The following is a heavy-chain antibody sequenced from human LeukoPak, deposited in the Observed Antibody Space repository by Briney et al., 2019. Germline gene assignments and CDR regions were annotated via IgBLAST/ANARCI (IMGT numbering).Heavy chain of an antibody. CDR2: IYPGDSDT. V-gene: IGHV5-51*01. CDR3: ARSDQLRWFEEPRRPFYYGMDV. D-gene: IGHD3-10*01. J-gene: IGHJ6*02. Sequence: GESLKISCQGSGYSSTDYWSGWVRQMPGKGLEWMGIIYPGDSDTKYNPYFQGHVTTSADKSIRPAYLQWSRLNASDTAMYYCARSDQLRWFEEPRRPFYYGMDVWGQGTTVTVSS. CDR1: GYSSTDYW.